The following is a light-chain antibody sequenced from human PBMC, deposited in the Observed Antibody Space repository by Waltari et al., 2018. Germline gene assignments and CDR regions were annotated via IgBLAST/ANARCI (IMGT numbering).Light chain of an antibody. CDR1: SLRSYY. J-gene: IGLJ2*01. CDR2: DKN. V-gene: IGLV3-19*01. Sequence: SSELTQDPAVSVAMGQTVRITCQGDSLRSYYASWYQQRPGQAPRLVMYDKNNRPSGVPDRFSCSTSHNTAFLTITGAQAEDEASYYCHSRDASGVGGSFGGGTKLTVL. CDR3: HSRDASGVGGS.